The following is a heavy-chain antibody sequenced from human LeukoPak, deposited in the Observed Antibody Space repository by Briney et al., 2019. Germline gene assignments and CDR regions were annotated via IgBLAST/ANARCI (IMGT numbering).Heavy chain of an antibody. Sequence: GRSLRLSCAASGFTFSNYGMHWVRQAPGKGLEWVAVISYGGSNKYYVDSVKGRFTISRDNSKNMLYLQMNSLRAEDTAVYYCAKGGREWLQLRYYFDFWGQGTLVTVSS. CDR3: AKGGREWLQLRYYFDF. CDR2: ISYGGSNK. CDR1: GFTFSNYG. D-gene: IGHD5-24*01. V-gene: IGHV3-30*18. J-gene: IGHJ4*02.